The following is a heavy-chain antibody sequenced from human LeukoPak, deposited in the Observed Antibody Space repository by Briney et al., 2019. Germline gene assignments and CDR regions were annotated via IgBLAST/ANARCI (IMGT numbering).Heavy chain of an antibody. CDR1: GGSISSSSYY. D-gene: IGHD5-24*01. CDR2: IYYSGST. V-gene: IGHV4-61*05. CDR3: ARHDEDGYNVWSSLDY. J-gene: IGHJ4*02. Sequence: SETLSLTCTVSGGSISSSSYYWGWIRQPPGKGLEWIGYIYYSGSTNYNPSLKSRVTISVDTSKNQFSLKLSSVTAADTAVYYCARHDEDGYNVWSSLDYWGQGTLVTVSS.